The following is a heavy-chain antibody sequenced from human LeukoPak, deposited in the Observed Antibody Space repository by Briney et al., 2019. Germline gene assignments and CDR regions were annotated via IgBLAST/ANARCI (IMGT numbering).Heavy chain of an antibody. CDR3: TTDGVGVEGATYDN. CDR2: IKAKAHGGTI. V-gene: IGHV3-15*01. CDR1: GFTFINAW. Sequence: GGSLRLSCAASGFTFINAWMAWVRQAPGKGLEWVGRIKAKAHGGTIEYAAPVKGRFTISRDDSKNTLYLQMSSLKTEDTAVYYCTTDGVGVEGATYDNWGQGTLVSVSS. D-gene: IGHD1-26*01. J-gene: IGHJ4*02.